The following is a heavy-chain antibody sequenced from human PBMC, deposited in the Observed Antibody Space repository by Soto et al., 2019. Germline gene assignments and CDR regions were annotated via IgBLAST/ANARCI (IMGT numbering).Heavy chain of an antibody. D-gene: IGHD3-16*01. V-gene: IGHV4-31*03. CDR1: GGSISSGGYY. CDR3: ASYVGRGAYYMDV. Sequence: SETLSLTCTVSGGSISSGGYYWSWIRQHPGKGLEWIGYIYYSGSTYYNPSLKSRVTISVDTSKNQFSLKLSSVTAADTAVYYCASYVGRGAYYMDVWGKGTTVTVSS. J-gene: IGHJ6*03. CDR2: IYYSGST.